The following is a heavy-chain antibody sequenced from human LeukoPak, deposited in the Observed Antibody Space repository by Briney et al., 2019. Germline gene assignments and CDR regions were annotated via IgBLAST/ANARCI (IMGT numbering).Heavy chain of an antibody. CDR3: ARGGAAGTDEAIYYYGMDV. J-gene: IGHJ6*02. V-gene: IGHV1-2*04. CDR1: GYTFTGYY. D-gene: IGHD6-13*01. CDR2: INPNSGGT. Sequence: ASVKVSCKASGYTFTGYYMHWVRQAPGQGLEWMGWINPNSGGTNYTQKFQGWVTITRDTSISTAYMELSRLRSDDTAVYYCARGGAAGTDEAIYYYGMDVWGQGTTVTVSS.